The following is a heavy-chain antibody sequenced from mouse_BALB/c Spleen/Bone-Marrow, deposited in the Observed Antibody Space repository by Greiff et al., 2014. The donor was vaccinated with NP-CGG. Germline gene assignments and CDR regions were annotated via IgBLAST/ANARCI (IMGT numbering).Heavy chain of an antibody. CDR3: ARGWLLRHYFDY. CDR1: GYTFTEYT. J-gene: IGHJ2*01. Sequence: EVKLMESGPELVKPGASVKISCKTSGYTFTEYTMHWVKQSHVKSLEWIGGINPNNGGTSYNQKFKDKATWTVDKSSSTAYMELRSLTSEDSAVYYCARGWLLRHYFDYWGQGTTLTVSS. CDR2: INPNNGGT. V-gene: IGHV1-18*01. D-gene: IGHD2-3*01.